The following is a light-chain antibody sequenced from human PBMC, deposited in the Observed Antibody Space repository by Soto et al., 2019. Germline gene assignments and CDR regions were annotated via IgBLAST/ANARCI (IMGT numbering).Light chain of an antibody. CDR3: QQYNNWPQT. J-gene: IGKJ1*01. Sequence: EIVMTQSPATLSVSPGERATLSCRASQSVSSNLAWYQQQPGQAPRLLIYGASTRATVIPARFSGSGSGTEFTLTISSLQSEDFAVYYCQQYNNWPQTFGQGTKVEIK. V-gene: IGKV3-15*01. CDR1: QSVSSN. CDR2: GAS.